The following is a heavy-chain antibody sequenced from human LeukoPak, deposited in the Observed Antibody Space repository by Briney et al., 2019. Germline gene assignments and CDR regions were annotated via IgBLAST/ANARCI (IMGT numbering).Heavy chain of an antibody. J-gene: IGHJ4*02. Sequence: ASVKVSCKASGYTFTGYYIHWVRQAPGQGLEWMGWINPNSGGTNYAQKFQGRVTMARDTSISTAYMELSNLRSDAAAVYFCARVPVGGYFDYWGQGTLVTVSS. V-gene: IGHV1-2*02. CDR3: ARVPVGGYFDY. D-gene: IGHD6-19*01. CDR2: INPNSGGT. CDR1: GYTFTGYY.